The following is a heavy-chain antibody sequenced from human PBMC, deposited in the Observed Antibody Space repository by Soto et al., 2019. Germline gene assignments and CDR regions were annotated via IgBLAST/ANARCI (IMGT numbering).Heavy chain of an antibody. J-gene: IGHJ6*02. Sequence: KTSETLSLTCTVSNYSISTYFSWGWIRQPPGKGLEWIGSVTHIGSTYYNPSLNSRVTVSLDTSKNQFSLKLTSLTAADTALYLCARHGANVGRAMDVWGRGTTVTVSS. V-gene: IGHV4-38-2*02. CDR2: VTHIGST. D-gene: IGHD2-8*01. CDR1: NYSISTYFS. CDR3: ARHGANVGRAMDV.